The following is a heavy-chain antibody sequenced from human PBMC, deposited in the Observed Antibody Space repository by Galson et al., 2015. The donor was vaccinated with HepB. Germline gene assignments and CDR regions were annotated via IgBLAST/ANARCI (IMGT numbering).Heavy chain of an antibody. CDR2: ISAYNGNT. J-gene: IGHJ6*02. Sequence: SVKVSCKASGYTFTSYGISWVRQAPGQGLEWMGWISAYNGNTNYAQKLQGRVTMTTDTSTSTAYMELRSLRSDDTAVYYCARSVKLYCSSTSCYPRYYYYGMDVWGQGTTVTVSS. CDR3: ARSVKLYCSSTSCYPRYYYYGMDV. D-gene: IGHD2-2*01. CDR1: GYTFTSYG. V-gene: IGHV1-18*01.